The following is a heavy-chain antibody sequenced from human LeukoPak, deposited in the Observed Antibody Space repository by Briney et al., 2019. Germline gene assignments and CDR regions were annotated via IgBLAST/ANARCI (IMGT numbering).Heavy chain of an antibody. J-gene: IGHJ4*02. V-gene: IGHV2-5*01. CDR3: AHSHTSTYYYDSSGYYLDY. Sequence: SGPTLVNPTQTLTLTCTFSGFSLSTSGVGVGWIRQPPGKALEWLALIYWNDDKRYSPSLKSRITITKDTSKNQVVLTMTNMDPVDTATYYCAHSHTSTYYYDSSGYYLDYWGQGTLVTVSS. CDR2: IYWNDDK. CDR1: GFSLSTSGVG. D-gene: IGHD3-22*01.